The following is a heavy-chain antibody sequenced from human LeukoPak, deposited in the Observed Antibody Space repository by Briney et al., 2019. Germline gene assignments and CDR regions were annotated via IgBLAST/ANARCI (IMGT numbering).Heavy chain of an antibody. CDR3: AREDHSNYEY. J-gene: IGHJ4*02. V-gene: IGHV3-7*03. Sequence: GGSLRLSCAASGFTFSSYWMSWVRQAPGKGLEWVASIKQDGTEKHYGDSVKGRFTISKDNAKNSLYLQMNSLRAEDTAVYYCAREDHSNYEYWGQGTLVTVSS. D-gene: IGHD4-11*01. CDR1: GFTFSSYW. CDR2: IKQDGTEK.